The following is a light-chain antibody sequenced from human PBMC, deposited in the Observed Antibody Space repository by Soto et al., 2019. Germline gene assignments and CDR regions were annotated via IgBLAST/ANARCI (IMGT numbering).Light chain of an antibody. V-gene: IGKV3-15*01. Sequence: EIVLTQSPATLSLSPGERATLSCRASQSVSSNLAWYRQKPGQAPRLLISGASTRAAGISDRFRGSGSGTEFTLTISNLRSEDSGIYYCQQYFEWPPLTFGQGTKVDIK. CDR1: QSVSSN. J-gene: IGKJ1*01. CDR3: QQYFEWPPLT. CDR2: GAS.